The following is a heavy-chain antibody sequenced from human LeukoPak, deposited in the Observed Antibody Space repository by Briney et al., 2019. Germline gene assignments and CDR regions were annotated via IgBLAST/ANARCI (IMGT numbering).Heavy chain of an antibody. V-gene: IGHV3-11*04. Sequence: GGSLRLSCAASGFTFSDYYMSWIRQAPGKGLEWVSYISSSGSTIYYADSVKGRFTISRDNAKNSLYLQMNSLRAEDTAVYYCARDSFYSSSWSRGYYYYYMDVWGKGTTVTVSS. CDR1: GFTFSDYY. CDR3: ARDSFYSSSWSRGYYYYYMDV. D-gene: IGHD6-13*01. CDR2: ISSSGSTI. J-gene: IGHJ6*03.